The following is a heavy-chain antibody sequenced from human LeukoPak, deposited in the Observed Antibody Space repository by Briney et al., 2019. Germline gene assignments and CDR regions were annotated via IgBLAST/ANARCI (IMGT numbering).Heavy chain of an antibody. V-gene: IGHV3-49*03. CDR3: TRVVKGRYFDF. J-gene: IGHJ4*02. D-gene: IGHD3-9*01. CDR2: IRSKAYGGTT. Sequence: GGSLRLSCTASGFTFGDYAMSWFRQAPGKGLEWVGFIRSKAYGGTTEYAASVKGRFTIPRDDSKSIAYLQMNSLKTEDTAVYYCTRVVKGRYFDFWGQGTLVTVSS. CDR1: GFTFGDYA.